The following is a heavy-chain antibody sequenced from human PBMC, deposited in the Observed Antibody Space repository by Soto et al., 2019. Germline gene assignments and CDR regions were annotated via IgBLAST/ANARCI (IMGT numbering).Heavy chain of an antibody. CDR3: ARGRRSPTVYYGLDV. D-gene: IGHD1-26*01. CDR1: GDSVSSYY. V-gene: IGHV4-59*02. CDR2: VYYDGST. J-gene: IGHJ6*02. Sequence: QVQLQESGPGLVKPSETLSLTCSVSGDSVSSYYWSWIRQPPGKGLEWIGYVYYDGSTNYNPSLGTRVTISIYTSKNQVSLKLNSVTAADTAVYHCARGRRSPTVYYGLDVWGQGTTVAVSS.